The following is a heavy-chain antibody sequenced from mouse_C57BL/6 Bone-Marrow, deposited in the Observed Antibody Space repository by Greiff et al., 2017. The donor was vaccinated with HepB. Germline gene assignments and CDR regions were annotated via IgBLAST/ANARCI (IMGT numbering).Heavy chain of an antibody. J-gene: IGHJ2*01. CDR2: IWSDGST. V-gene: IGHV2-6-1*01. CDR1: GFSLTSYG. D-gene: IGHD2-1*01. Sequence: VHLVESGPGLVAPSQSLSITCTVSGFSLTSYGVHWVRQPPGKGLEWLVVIWSDGSTTYNSALKSRLSISKDNSKSQVFLKMNSLQTDDTAMYYCARHEEGNYVPFDYWGQGTTLTVSS. CDR3: ARHEEGNYVPFDY.